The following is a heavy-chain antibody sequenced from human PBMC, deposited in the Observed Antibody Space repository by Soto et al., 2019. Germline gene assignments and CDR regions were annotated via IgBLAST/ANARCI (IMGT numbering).Heavy chain of an antibody. V-gene: IGHV5-51*01. CDR2: IYPGDSDT. CDR3: ARERSYYDSSGYQREAFDI. D-gene: IGHD3-22*01. J-gene: IGHJ3*02. CDR1: GYSFTSYW. Sequence: PGESLKISCKGSGYSFTSYWIGWVRQMPGKGLEWMGIIYPGDSDTRYSPSFQGQVTISADKSISTAYLQWSSLKASDTAMYYCARERSYYDSSGYQREAFDIWGQGTMVTVSS.